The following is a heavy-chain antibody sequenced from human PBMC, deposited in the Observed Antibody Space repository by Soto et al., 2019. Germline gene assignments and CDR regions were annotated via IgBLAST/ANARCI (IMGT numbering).Heavy chain of an antibody. D-gene: IGHD3-22*01. CDR1: GFSFRSYG. J-gene: IGHJ4*02. CDR2: ISYDGSDK. Sequence: PGGSLRLSCAASGFSFRSYGIHWVRQAPGQGLEWVAVISYDGSDKHYADSVKGRFTISIDSSKNTLYLQMNGLRPEDTAVYYCAKLSQDYYDSSGPRGYWGQGTLVTVSS. CDR3: AKLSQDYYDSSGPRGY. V-gene: IGHV3-30*18.